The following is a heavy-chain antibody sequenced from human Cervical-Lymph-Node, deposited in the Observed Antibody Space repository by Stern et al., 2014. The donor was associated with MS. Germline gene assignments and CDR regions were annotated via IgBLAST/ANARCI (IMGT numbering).Heavy chain of an antibody. J-gene: IGHJ4*02. D-gene: IGHD6-13*01. CDR3: ARVYYSSSWWHDDYFDY. V-gene: IGHV3-21*01. Sequence: SVRGRFTISRDNAKNSLYLQMNGLRAEDTAVYYCARVYYSSSWWHDDYFDYWGQGTLVTVSS.